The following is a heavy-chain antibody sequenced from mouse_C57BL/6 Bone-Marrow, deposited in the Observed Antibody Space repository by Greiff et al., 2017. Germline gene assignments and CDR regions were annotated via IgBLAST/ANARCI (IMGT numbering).Heavy chain of an antibody. CDR3: AKRSGLYYYGSRNYAMDY. Sequence: VQLQQSGPGLVQPSQSLSITCTVSGFSLTSYGVHWVRQPPGKGLEWLGVIWSGGSTDYNAAFISRLSISKDNSKSPVFFKMNSLQADDTAIYYCAKRSGLYYYGSRNYAMDYWGQGTSVTVSS. CDR1: GFSLTSYG. J-gene: IGHJ4*01. CDR2: IWSGGST. V-gene: IGHV2-4*01. D-gene: IGHD1-1*01.